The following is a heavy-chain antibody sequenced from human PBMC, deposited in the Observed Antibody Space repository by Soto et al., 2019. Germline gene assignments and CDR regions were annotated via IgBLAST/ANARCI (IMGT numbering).Heavy chain of an antibody. V-gene: IGHV1-2*04. CDR3: ARAGPSSSWSLYYYYGMDV. CDR1: GYTFTGYY. CDR2: INPNSGGT. J-gene: IGHJ6*02. D-gene: IGHD6-13*01. Sequence: ASVKVSCKASGYTFTGYYMHWVRQAPGQGLEWMGWINPNSGGTNYAQKFQGWVTMTRDTSISTAYMELSRLRSDDTAVYYCARAGPSSSWSLYYYYGMDVWGQGTTVTVSS.